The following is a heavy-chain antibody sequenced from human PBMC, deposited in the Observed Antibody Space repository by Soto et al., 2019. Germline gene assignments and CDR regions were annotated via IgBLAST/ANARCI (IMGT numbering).Heavy chain of an antibody. D-gene: IGHD3-3*01. J-gene: IGHJ6*02. V-gene: IGHV3-48*02. CDR1: GFTFSSYS. CDR3: ARDRVDGLLFLGHYGMDV. CDR2: ISSSSSTI. Sequence: GGSLRLSCAASGFTFSSYSMNWVRQAPGKGLEWVSYISSSSSTIYYADSVKGRFTISRDNAKNSLYLQMNSLRDEDTAVYYCARDRVDGLLFLGHYGMDVWGQGTTVTVSS.